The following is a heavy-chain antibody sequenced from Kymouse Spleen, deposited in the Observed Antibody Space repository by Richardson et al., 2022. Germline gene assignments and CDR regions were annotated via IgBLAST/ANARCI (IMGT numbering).Heavy chain of an antibody. J-gene: IGHJ4*02. D-gene: IGHD3-10*01. CDR2: INPNSGGT. V-gene: IGHV1-2*04. CDR1: GYTFTGYY. CDR3: ARGRYYYGSGSYFQITT. Sequence: QVQLVQSGAEVKKPGASVKVSCKASGYTFTGYYMHWVRQAPGQGLEWMGWINPNSGGTNYAQKFQGWVTMTRDTSISTAYMELSRLRSDDTAVYYCARGRYYYGSGSYFQITTGAREPWSPSPQ.